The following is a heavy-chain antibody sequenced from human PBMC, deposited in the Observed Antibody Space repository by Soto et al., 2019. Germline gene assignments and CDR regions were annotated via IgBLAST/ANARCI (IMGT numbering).Heavy chain of an antibody. CDR1: VGSFSGYY. J-gene: IGHJ6*02. Sequence: SEPLSLTCAVYVGSFSGYYWSWIRQPPVKVLEWIGEINHSGSTNYNPSLKSRVTISVDTSKNQFSLKLSSVTAADTAVYYCARGGMSSYISTGYRLYGMDVWGQGTTVTVSS. D-gene: IGHD3-9*01. V-gene: IGHV4-34*01. CDR3: ARGGMSSYISTGYRLYGMDV. CDR2: INHSGST.